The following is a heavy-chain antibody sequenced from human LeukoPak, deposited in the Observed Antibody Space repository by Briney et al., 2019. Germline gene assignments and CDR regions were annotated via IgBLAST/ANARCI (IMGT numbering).Heavy chain of an antibody. V-gene: IGHV3-15*07. J-gene: IGHJ3*02. CDR2: IKSTVDGGTT. CDR1: GFTFSSDR. D-gene: IGHD6-19*01. CDR3: TTGGNVIVAGTRAFDI. Sequence: GGSLRLSCAASGFTFSSDRMNWVRQVPGKGLEWVGRIKSTVDGGTTDVAAPVKGRFTVSRDDSENTLYLQMSSLRTEDTAVYYCTTGGNVIVAGTRAFDIWGHGTMVTVTS.